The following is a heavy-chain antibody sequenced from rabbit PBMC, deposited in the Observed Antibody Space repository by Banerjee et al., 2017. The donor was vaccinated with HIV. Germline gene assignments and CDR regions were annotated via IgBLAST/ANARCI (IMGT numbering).Heavy chain of an antibody. CDR2: IYVGDGST. D-gene: IGHD4-1*01. V-gene: IGHV1S47*01. J-gene: IGHJ4*01. CDR3: ARDLAGVIGWNFDL. CDR1: GFTLSSYW. Sequence: QQQLVESGGGLVQPEGSLTLTCKASGFTLSSYWMWWVRQAPGKGLEWIACIYVGDGSTYYASWVNGRSTISRSTSLNTVTLQMTSLTAADTATYLCARDLAGVIGWNFDLWGPGTLVTVS.